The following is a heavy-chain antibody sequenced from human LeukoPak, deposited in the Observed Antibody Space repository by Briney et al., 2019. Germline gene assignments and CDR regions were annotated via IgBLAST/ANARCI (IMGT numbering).Heavy chain of an antibody. CDR2: ISGSGGST. CDR1: GFFFSSDA. D-gene: IGHD3-22*01. Sequence: GALRLSCAASGFFFSSDAMRWGRQAPGGGLEGGSAISGSGGSTHYADSVKGRFTISRDNSKNTLYLQMNSLRAEDTAVYYCAKEVGYDSSGYDDYWGQGTLVTVSS. CDR3: AKEVGYDSSGYDDY. J-gene: IGHJ4*02. V-gene: IGHV3-23*01.